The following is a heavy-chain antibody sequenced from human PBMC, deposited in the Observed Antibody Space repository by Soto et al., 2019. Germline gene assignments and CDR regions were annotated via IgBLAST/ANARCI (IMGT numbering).Heavy chain of an antibody. Sequence: ASVKVSCKASGYTFTGYYMHWVRQAPGQGLEWMGWINPNSGGTNYAQKFQGWVTMTRDTSISTAYMELSRLRSDDTAVYYCARDLGSGSYYDYWGLGTLVTVSS. CDR1: GYTFTGYY. CDR2: INPNSGGT. J-gene: IGHJ4*02. CDR3: ARDLGSGSYYDY. D-gene: IGHD1-26*01. V-gene: IGHV1-2*04.